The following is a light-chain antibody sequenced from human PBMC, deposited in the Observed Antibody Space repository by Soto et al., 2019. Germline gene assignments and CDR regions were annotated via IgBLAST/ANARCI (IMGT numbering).Light chain of an antibody. V-gene: IGKV3-20*01. J-gene: IGKJ1*01. CDR1: RSVSNNY. CDR2: GAS. Sequence: EMVLSQSPGTLSLSPGERATLSCRASRSVSNNYLAWYQQKPGQAPRLLIYGASNRATGIPDRFSGSGSGTDFTLTISRLEPEDFAVYYCQQYVSSGTFGQGTKVDI. CDR3: QQYVSSGT.